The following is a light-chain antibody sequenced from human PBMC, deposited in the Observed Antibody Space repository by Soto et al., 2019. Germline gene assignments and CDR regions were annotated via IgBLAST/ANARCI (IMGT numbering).Light chain of an antibody. Sequence: AIQLTQSPSSLSASVGDRVTITCRASQAIRTALGWYQQKPGKVPKLLIYAASTLQSGAPSRFSGSGSGTDFTLTISSLQPEDFATYYCLLDFRYFWAFGQGTKVDIK. J-gene: IGKJ1*01. CDR1: QAIRTA. V-gene: IGKV1-6*01. CDR2: AAS. CDR3: LLDFRYFWA.